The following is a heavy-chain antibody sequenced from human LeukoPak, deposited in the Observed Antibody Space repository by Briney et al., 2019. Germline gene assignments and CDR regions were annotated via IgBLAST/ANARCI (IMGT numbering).Heavy chain of an antibody. CDR1: GFTFSSYS. J-gene: IGHJ5*02. Sequence: GGSLRLSCAASGFTFSSYSMNWVRQAPGKGLEWVSSISSSSSYIYYADSVKGRFTISRDNAKNSLYLQMNSLRAEDTAVYYCAKGLTGGIAAAGLEDWIDPWGQGTLVTVSS. V-gene: IGHV3-21*01. CDR3: AKGLTGGIAAAGLEDWIDP. CDR2: ISSSSSYI. D-gene: IGHD6-13*01.